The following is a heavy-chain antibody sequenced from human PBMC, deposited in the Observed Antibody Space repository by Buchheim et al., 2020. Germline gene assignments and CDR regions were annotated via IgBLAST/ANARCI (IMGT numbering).Heavy chain of an antibody. J-gene: IGHJ4*02. CDR1: GFTFSSYS. CDR2: IKMFSSTM. V-gene: IGHV3-48*02. D-gene: IGHD2-2*01. CDR3: ARDRSSLIDY. Sequence: EVQLVESGGGFVQPGGSLRLSCAASGFTFSSYSMNWVCHAPGQGLGWISYIKMFSSTMHNATPVKGRFTVSRDNVHKSRYFQMNSLRDEDTAVYYCARDRSSLIDYWGQGTL.